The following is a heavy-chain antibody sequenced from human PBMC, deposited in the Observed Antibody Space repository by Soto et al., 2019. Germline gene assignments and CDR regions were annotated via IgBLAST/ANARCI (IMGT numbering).Heavy chain of an antibody. J-gene: IGHJ6*03. CDR1: GFTFSSYS. D-gene: IGHD6-19*01. V-gene: IGHV3-21*01. Sequence: EVQLVESGGGLVKPGGSLRLSCAASGFTFSSYSMNWVRQAPGKGLEWVSSISSSSSYIYYADSVKGRFTISRDNAKNSRYLQMNSLRAEDTAVYYCARAHSSGYYYYYYYMDVWGKGTTVTVSS. CDR3: ARAHSSGYYYYYYYMDV. CDR2: ISSSSSYI.